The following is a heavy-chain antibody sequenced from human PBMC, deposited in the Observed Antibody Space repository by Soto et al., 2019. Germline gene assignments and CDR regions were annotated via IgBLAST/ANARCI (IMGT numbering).Heavy chain of an antibody. CDR3: ARVKRLYYYGSGSYEYYYYMDV. CDR1: GDSVSSNSAA. V-gene: IGHV6-1*01. D-gene: IGHD3-10*01. CDR2: TYYRSKWYN. J-gene: IGHJ6*03. Sequence: PSQTLSLTCAISGDSVSSNSAAWNWIRQSPSRGLEWLGRTYYRSKWYNDYAVSVKSRITINPDTSKNQFSLQLNSVTPEDTAVYYCARVKRLYYYGSGSYEYYYYMDVWGKGTAVTVSS.